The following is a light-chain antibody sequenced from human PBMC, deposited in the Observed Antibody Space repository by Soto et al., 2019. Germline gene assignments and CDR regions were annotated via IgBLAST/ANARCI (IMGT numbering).Light chain of an antibody. CDR3: QQSHINPIT. CDR2: AAS. CDR1: QGISSY. J-gene: IGKJ5*01. V-gene: IGKV1-39*01. Sequence: DIQMTQSPSSLSASVGDRVTITCRASQGISSYLNWYQQKPGKAPKLLIYAASSLQSGVPSRVSGSGSGTDFTRTITSLQPEDFETYYCQQSHINPITLGQGTRLEIK.